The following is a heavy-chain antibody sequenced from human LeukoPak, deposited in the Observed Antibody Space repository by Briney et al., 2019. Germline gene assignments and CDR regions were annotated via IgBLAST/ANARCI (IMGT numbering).Heavy chain of an antibody. Sequence: SETLSLTCTVSGGSISSYYWSWIRQPPGKGLEWIGYICYSGSTNYNPSLKSRVTISVDTSKNQFSLKLSSVTAADTAVYYCARDWRSRLYRYNWFDPWGQGTLVTVSS. CDR1: GGSISSYY. J-gene: IGHJ5*02. D-gene: IGHD6-13*01. CDR3: ARDWRSRLYRYNWFDP. V-gene: IGHV4-59*01. CDR2: ICYSGST.